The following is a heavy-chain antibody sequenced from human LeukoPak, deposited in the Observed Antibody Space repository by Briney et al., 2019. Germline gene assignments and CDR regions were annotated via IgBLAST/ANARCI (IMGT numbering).Heavy chain of an antibody. Sequence: GESLRLSCAASGFTFSSYSMNWVRQAPGKGLEWVSSISSSSSYIYYADSVKGRFTISRDNAKNSLYLQMNSLRAEDTAVYYCARVRGQQLAHALDYWGQGTLVTVSS. CDR1: GFTFSSYS. D-gene: IGHD6-13*01. CDR3: ARVRGQQLAHALDY. V-gene: IGHV3-21*01. J-gene: IGHJ4*02. CDR2: ISSSSSYI.